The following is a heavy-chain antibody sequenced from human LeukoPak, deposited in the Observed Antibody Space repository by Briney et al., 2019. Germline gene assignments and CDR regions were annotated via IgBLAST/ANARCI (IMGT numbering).Heavy chain of an antibody. CDR3: ARDRGVEMATIREYYFDY. CDR2: INPNSGGT. J-gene: IGHJ4*02. D-gene: IGHD5-24*01. V-gene: IGHV1-2*02. Sequence: ASVKVSCKASGYTFTGYYMHWVRQAPGQGLEWMGWINPNSGGTNHAQKFQGRVTMTRDTSISTAYMELSRLRSDDTAVYYCARDRGVEMATIREYYFDYWGQGTLVTVSS. CDR1: GYTFTGYY.